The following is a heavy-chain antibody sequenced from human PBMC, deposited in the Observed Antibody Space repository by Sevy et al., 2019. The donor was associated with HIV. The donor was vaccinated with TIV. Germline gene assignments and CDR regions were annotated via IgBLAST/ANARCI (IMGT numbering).Heavy chain of an antibody. J-gene: IGHJ5*02. V-gene: IGHV4-30-4*01. D-gene: IGHD2-2*01. CDR1: GGSISSGDYY. Sequence: SETLSLTCSVSGGSISSGDYYWTWMRQSPGKGLEWIGYIYYSGITYYNPSLKSRVIISIDTVMNQFSLKLSSVTAADTAVYYCARYCTRTSPHNWFDPWGQGTLVTVSS. CDR2: IYYSGIT. CDR3: ARYCTRTSPHNWFDP.